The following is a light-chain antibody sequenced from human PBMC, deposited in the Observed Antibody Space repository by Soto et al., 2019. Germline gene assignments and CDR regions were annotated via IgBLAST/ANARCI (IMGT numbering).Light chain of an antibody. J-gene: IGLJ1*01. V-gene: IGLV3-1*01. CDR2: QDS. CDR3: QAWDSSTFYYV. CDR1: KLGDKY. Sequence: SYDLTQPPSVSVSPGQTASITCSGDKLGDKYACWYQQKPGQSPVLVIYQDSKRPSGIPERFSGSNSGNTATLTISGTQAMDEADYYCQAWDSSTFYYVFGTGTKVTVL.